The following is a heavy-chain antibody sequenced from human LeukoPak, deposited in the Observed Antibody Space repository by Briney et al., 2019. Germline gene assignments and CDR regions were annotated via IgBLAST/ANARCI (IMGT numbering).Heavy chain of an antibody. CDR2: IDPSDSYT. V-gene: IGHV5-10-1*01. CDR1: GYSFTSYW. J-gene: IGHJ4*02. CDR3: RILGENPLG. D-gene: IGHD2-15*01. Sequence: GESLHISWQGPGYSFTSYWIIWVRQMPAKGQEWMGKIDPSDSYTNYSPSFQGHVTISADKSISTAYLQWSSLKASDTAMYYCRILGENPLGWGQGTLVTVSS.